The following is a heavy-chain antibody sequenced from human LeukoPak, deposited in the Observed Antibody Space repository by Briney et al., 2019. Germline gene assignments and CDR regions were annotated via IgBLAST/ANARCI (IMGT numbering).Heavy chain of an antibody. D-gene: IGHD2-15*01. J-gene: IGHJ1*01. CDR3: ARAVVVAATPGYFQH. Sequence: ASVKVTCTASGYTFTSYGISWVRQAPGQGIGWVGWISAYNGNTNYAQKLQGRVTMTTDTSTSTAYMELRSLRSDDTAVYYCARAVVVAATPGYFQHWGQGTLVTVSS. CDR1: GYTFTSYG. CDR2: ISAYNGNT. V-gene: IGHV1-18*01.